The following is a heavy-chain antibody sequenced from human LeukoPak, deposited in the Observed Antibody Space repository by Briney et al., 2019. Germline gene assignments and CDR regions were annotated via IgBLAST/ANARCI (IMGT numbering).Heavy chain of an antibody. J-gene: IGHJ4*02. Sequence: GESLKISCKGSGYSFTNYWIGWVRQMPGKGLEWMGIIYPGDSDTRYSPSFQGQVTTSADKSITTAYLQWSSLKASDTAMYYCARHPDYEPFDYWGQGTLVTVSS. V-gene: IGHV5-51*01. CDR1: GYSFTNYW. CDR2: IYPGDSDT. CDR3: ARHPDYEPFDY. D-gene: IGHD4-17*01.